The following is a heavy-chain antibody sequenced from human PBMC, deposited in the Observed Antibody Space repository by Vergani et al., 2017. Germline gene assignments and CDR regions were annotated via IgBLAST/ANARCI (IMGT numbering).Heavy chain of an antibody. CDR2: INHSGST. Sequence: QVQLQQWGAGLLKPSETLSLTCAVYGGSFSGYDWSWIRQPPGKGLEWIGEINHSGSTNYNPSLKSRVTVSGDTSKNQFSLRLTSGTAADTAVYYCAGLRYYYYVMDGWGRRTTVTVSS. CDR1: GGSFSGYD. V-gene: IGHV4-34*01. J-gene: IGHJ6*02. CDR3: AGLRYYYYVMDG.